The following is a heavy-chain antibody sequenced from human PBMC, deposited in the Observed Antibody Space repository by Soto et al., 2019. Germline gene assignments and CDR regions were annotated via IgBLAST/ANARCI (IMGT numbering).Heavy chain of an antibody. V-gene: IGHV5-10-1*01. CDR3: ASPSPDYGDRAYDY. D-gene: IGHD2-21*02. CDR1: GYTFTTYW. Sequence: PGASQKISCQGSGYTFTTYWITWGREMPGGGVGWVGRIDTSDSYTNYSQSFQGDVTISADKSTNTAYLEWRSLTASDGVIYYWASPSPDYGDRAYDYWGQGTLVTVSS. J-gene: IGHJ4*02. CDR2: IDTSDSYT.